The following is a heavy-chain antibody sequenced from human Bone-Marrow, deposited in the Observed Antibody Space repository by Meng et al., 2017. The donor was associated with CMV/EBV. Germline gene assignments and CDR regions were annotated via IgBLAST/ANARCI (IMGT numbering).Heavy chain of an antibody. CDR3: ASWQG. CDR2: ISGSGGST. Sequence: GESLKISCAASGFTFSSYAMSWVRQAPGKGLEWVSAISGSGGSTYYADSVKGRFTISRDNSKNTLYLQMSSLRVDDTAVYYCASWQGWGQGTLVTVSS. J-gene: IGHJ4*02. V-gene: IGHV3-23*01. CDR1: GFTFSSYA.